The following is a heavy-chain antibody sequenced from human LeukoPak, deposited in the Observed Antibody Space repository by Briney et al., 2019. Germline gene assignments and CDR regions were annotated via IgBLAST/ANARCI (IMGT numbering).Heavy chain of an antibody. CDR3: AKVHSSGWLFDY. J-gene: IGHJ4*02. D-gene: IGHD6-19*01. CDR2: IKHDGSDK. CDR1: GFTFSNYW. Sequence: GGSLRLSCSASGFTFSNYWMTWVRQSPGKGLEWVAIIKHDGSDKYCVDSVKGRFTISRDNAKNSLYLQMSSLRAEDTAVYYCAKVHSSGWLFDYWGQGTLVTVSS. V-gene: IGHV3-7*03.